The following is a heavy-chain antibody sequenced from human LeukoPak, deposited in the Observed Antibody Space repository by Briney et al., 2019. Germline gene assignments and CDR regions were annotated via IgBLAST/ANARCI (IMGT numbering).Heavy chain of an antibody. CDR3: AKASSGYYYPNWYFDL. Sequence: GGSLRLSCAASGFTFSSYGMHWVRQAPGKGLEWVAFIRYDGSNKYYADSLKGRFTISRDNSKNTLYLQMNSLRAEDTAVYYCAKASSGYYYPNWYFDLWGRGPLVTVSS. J-gene: IGHJ2*01. D-gene: IGHD3-22*01. CDR1: GFTFSSYG. CDR2: IRYDGSNK. V-gene: IGHV3-30*02.